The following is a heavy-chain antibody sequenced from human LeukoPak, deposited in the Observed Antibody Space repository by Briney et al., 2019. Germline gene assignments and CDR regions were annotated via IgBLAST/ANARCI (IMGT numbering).Heavy chain of an antibody. CDR2: INPNSGGT. CDR1: GYTFTGYY. V-gene: IGHV1-2*02. Sequence: ASVKVSCKASGYTFTGYYMHWVRQAPGQGLEWMGWINPNSGGTNYAQKFQGRVTMTRDTSISTAYMELSRLRSDDTAVYYCARGLMVYASGSGSQGYWGQGTLVTVSS. CDR3: ARGLMVYASGSGSQGY. D-gene: IGHD2-8*01. J-gene: IGHJ4*02.